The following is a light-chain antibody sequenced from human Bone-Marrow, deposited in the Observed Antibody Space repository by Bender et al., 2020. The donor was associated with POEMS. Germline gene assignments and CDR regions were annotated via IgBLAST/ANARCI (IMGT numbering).Light chain of an antibody. CDR2: DVS. CDR1: SSDVGAYNY. J-gene: IGLJ2*01. V-gene: IGLV2-14*01. Sequence: QSGLTQPASVSGSPGQAVTISCTGTSSDVGAYNYVSWFQQHPGKAPKLMIYDVSDRPSGVSNRFSGSKSGNTASLTISGLRPEDEADYYCCSYTGSTALVFGGGTKLTVL. CDR3: CSYTGSTALV.